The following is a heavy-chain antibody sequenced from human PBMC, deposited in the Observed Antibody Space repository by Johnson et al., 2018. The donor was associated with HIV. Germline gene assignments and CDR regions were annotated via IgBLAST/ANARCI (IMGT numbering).Heavy chain of an antibody. CDR1: GFTFNTAW. CDR2: IKSKSDGETR. J-gene: IGHJ3*01. CDR3: TTYYGWAFDC. V-gene: IGHV3-15*02. D-gene: IGHD3-10*01. Sequence: VQLVESGGALVQPGGSLRLSCAASGFTFNTAWMSWVRRAPGKGLEWVARIKSKSDGETRDYAAPVKGRFAISRDDSKDMVYLQMNSLKIEDTAVYYCTTYYGWAFDCWGQGTMVTVSS.